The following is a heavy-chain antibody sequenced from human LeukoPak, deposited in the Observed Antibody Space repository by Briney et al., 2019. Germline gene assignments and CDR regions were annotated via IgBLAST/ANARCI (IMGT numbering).Heavy chain of an antibody. CDR3: ARISHCSSTSCYAGYYYYYYMDV. Sequence: SETLSLTCAVYGGSFRGYYWSWIRQPPGKGLEWIGEINHSGSTNYNPSLKSRVTISVDTSKNQFSLKLSSVTAADTAVYYCARISHCSSTSCYAGYYYYYYMDVWGKGTTVTISS. CDR2: INHSGST. CDR1: GGSFRGYY. J-gene: IGHJ6*03. D-gene: IGHD2-2*01. V-gene: IGHV4-34*01.